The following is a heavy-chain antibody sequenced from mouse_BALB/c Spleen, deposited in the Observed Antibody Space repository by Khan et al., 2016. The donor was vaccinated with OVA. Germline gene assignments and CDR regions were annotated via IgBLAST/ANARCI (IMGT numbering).Heavy chain of an antibody. V-gene: IGHV1S41*01. CDR2: IAPGSSNA. J-gene: IGHJ4*01. D-gene: IGHD1-1*01. Sequence: DLVKPGASVKLSCKASGYTFTSYWIHWIKQRPGQGLEWIGRIAPGSSNAYYNDMFKGKATLTVDTSSRTAYIQLSILSSEDSAVYFCARENYYGRSCYTVDYWGQGNSVTVSS. CDR1: GYTFTSYW. CDR3: ARENYYGRSCYTVDY.